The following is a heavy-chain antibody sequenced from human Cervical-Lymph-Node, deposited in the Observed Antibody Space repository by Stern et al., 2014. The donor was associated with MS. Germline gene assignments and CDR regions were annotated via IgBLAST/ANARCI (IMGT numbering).Heavy chain of an antibody. CDR2: ISAYNGNT. D-gene: IGHD1-7*01. V-gene: IGHV1-18*01. J-gene: IGHJ6*02. CDR3: ARVGMRNYGNYYYYYGMDV. CDR1: GYTFTTYG. Sequence: QVQLVQSGAEVKEPGASVKVSCKASGYTFTTYGISWVRQAPGQGLEWMGWISAYNGNTNSAQMLQGRVTMTTDTSTTTAYMELRSLRSDDTAVYYCARVGMRNYGNYYYYYGMDVWGQGTTVTVSS.